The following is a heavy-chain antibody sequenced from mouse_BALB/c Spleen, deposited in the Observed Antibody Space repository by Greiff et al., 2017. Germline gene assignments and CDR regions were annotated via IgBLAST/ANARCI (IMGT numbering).Heavy chain of an antibody. V-gene: IGHV1S137*01. J-gene: IGHJ4*01. CDR1: GYTFTDYA. Sequence: QVQLQQSGAELVRPGVSVKISCKGSGYTFTDYAMHWVKQSHAKSLEWIGVISTYYGDASYNQKFKGKATMTVDKSSSTAYMELARLTSEDSAIYYWARPGQGNYAMDYWGQGTSVTVSS. CDR2: ISTYYGDA. D-gene: IGHD3-3*01. CDR3: ARPGQGNYAMDY.